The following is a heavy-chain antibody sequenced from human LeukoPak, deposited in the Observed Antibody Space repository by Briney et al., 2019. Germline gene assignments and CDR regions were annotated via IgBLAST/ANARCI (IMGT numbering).Heavy chain of an antibody. V-gene: IGHV4-38-2*02. CDR3: ARIIFGIDYYGMGV. D-gene: IGHD1-26*01. CDR2: IYHSAIT. Sequence: SETLSLTCTVSGFSLSTSYYWGWIRQPPGKGLEWVGNIYHSAITYYNPSLKSRVTMSLDTSKNQFSLKLNSVTAADTAIYYCARIIFGIDYYGMGVWGQGTTVTVSS. CDR1: GFSLSTSYY. J-gene: IGHJ6*02.